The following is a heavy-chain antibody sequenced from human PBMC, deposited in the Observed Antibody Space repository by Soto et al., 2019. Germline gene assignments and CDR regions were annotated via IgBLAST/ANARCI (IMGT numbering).Heavy chain of an antibody. CDR1: GNRFTSFL. CDR3: ARHGYSSSWYPEH. J-gene: IGHJ4*02. V-gene: IGHV5-51*01. CDR2: AQPGHSDT. Sequence: GESLTISYPCSGNRFTSFLIGWVRQMPGKGLEWVGIAQPGHSDTRYSPSFQGHVTISADESTNTAYLQWSSLRASDTAMYFCARHGYSSSWYPEHWGQGTLVTVSS. D-gene: IGHD6-13*01.